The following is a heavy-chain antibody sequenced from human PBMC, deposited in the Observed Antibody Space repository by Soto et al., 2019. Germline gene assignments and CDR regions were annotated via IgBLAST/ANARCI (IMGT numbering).Heavy chain of an antibody. Sequence: PAQTLSLTCAISGDSVSSNTAAWNLIRQSPSRGLEWLGRTYYRSKWYNDYAVSVKSRITINPDTSKNQFSLHLNSVTPEDTALYYCVRDVGFDFDYWGQGTLVTVSS. V-gene: IGHV6-1*01. J-gene: IGHJ4*02. CDR2: TYYRSKWYN. D-gene: IGHD1-26*01. CDR3: VRDVGFDFDY. CDR1: GDSVSSNTAA.